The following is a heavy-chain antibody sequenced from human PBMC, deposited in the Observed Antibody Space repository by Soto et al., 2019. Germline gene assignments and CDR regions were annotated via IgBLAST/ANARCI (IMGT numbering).Heavy chain of an antibody. D-gene: IGHD3-10*01. Sequence: VMLEESGGAVVQPGGSLRLSCVVSGFTFEEHTIHWVRQAPGKGLEWISILSWDGGTTYYAASVKGQFTISGNSGTNSVLLQMDSLRSEDTPLYYCTRGQKKYMTSSGVDFDSLGQGTQVTVS. J-gene: IGHJ4*02. V-gene: IGHV3-43*01. CDR2: LSWDGGTT. CDR3: TRGQKKYMTSSGVDFDS. CDR1: GFTFEEHT.